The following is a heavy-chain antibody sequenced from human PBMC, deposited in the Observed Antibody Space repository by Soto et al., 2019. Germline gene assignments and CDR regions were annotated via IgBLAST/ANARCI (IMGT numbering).Heavy chain of an antibody. Sequence: ASETLSLTCTVSAGSISRYYWSWIRQPAGKGLEWIGRIYTSGNTNYNPSLKSRVTMSVDTSKNQFSLKLSSVTAADTAVYYCARAVKGELERRDGHFDYWGQGTRVTVS. CDR1: AGSISRYY. D-gene: IGHD1-1*01. V-gene: IGHV4-4*07. CDR3: ARAVKGELERRDGHFDY. J-gene: IGHJ4*02. CDR2: IYTSGNT.